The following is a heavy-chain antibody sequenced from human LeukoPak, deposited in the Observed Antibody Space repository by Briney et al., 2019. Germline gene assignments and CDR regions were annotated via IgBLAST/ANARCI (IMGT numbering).Heavy chain of an antibody. V-gene: IGHV4-39*07. CDR2: ISNSGNT. CDR1: GSSDYY. Sequence: SETLSLTCTVSGSSDYYWGWIRQPPGKGLQWIGSISNSGNTFYNPSLKSRVTISIDMSKNQFSLKMTSVTAADTAVYYCARPRLLFGSGPILVWGQGTLVTVSS. D-gene: IGHD3-10*01. J-gene: IGHJ4*02. CDR3: ARPRLLFGSGPILV.